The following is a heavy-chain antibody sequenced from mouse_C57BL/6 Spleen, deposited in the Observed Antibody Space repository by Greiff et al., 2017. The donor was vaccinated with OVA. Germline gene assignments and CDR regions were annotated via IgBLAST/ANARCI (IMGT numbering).Heavy chain of an antibody. D-gene: IGHD1-1*01. CDR3: AREDYYGSRVYYAMDY. CDR2: INPNNGGT. Sequence: EVQLQQSGPELVKPGASVKMSCKASGYTFTDYNMHWVKQSHGKSLEWIGYINPNNGGTSYNQKFKGKATLTVNKSSSTAYMELRSLTSEDSAVYYCAREDYYGSRVYYAMDYWGQGTSVTVSS. V-gene: IGHV1-22*01. CDR1: GYTFTDYN. J-gene: IGHJ4*01.